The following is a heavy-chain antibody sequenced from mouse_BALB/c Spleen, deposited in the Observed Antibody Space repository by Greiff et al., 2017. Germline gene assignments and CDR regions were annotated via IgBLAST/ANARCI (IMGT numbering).Heavy chain of an antibody. CDR3: ARWGYGNYPLAMDY. D-gene: IGHD2-10*02. CDR2: IYPGSGST. Sequence: QVQLQQSGPELVKPGASVKMSCKASGYTFTDYVISWVKQRTGQGLEWIGEIYPGSGSTYYNEKFKGKATLTADKSSNTAYMQLSSLTSEDSAVYFCARWGYGNYPLAMDYWGQGTSVTVSS. J-gene: IGHJ4*01. CDR1: GYTFTDYV. V-gene: IGHV1-81*01.